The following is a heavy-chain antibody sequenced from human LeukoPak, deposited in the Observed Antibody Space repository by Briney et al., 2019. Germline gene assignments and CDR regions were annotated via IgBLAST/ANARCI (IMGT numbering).Heavy chain of an antibody. D-gene: IGHD2-21*02. CDR2: IWYGGSKT. V-gene: IGHV3-33*01. Sequence: GGSLRLSCATSGFSFTTYGFHWVRQAPGKGLEWIAVIWYGGSKTYYPDSVKGRFTMSRDNSKNTLYLQMNSLRADDTAVYYCARDACSGGACFDCWGQGTLVSVSS. CDR3: ARDACSGGACFDC. CDR1: GFSFTTYG. J-gene: IGHJ4*02.